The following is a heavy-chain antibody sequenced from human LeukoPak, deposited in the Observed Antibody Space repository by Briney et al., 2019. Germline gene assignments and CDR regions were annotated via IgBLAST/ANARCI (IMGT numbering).Heavy chain of an antibody. CDR3: AQAYSSSWYLNWFDP. D-gene: IGHD6-13*01. V-gene: IGHV2-5*02. CDR1: GFSLSTSGVG. J-gene: IGHJ5*02. CDR2: IYWDDDK. Sequence: SGPTLVQPTPALTLTCTFSGFSLSTSGVGVGWIRQPPVKALEWLALIYWDDDKRYSPSLKSRLTITKDTSKNQVVLTMTNMDPVDTATYYCAQAYSSSWYLNWFDPWGQGTLVTVSS.